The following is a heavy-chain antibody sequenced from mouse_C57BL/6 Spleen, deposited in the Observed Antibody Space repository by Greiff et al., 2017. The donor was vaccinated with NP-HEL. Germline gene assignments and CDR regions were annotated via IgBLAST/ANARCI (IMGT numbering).Heavy chain of an antibody. J-gene: IGHJ2*01. CDR2: IHPNSGST. V-gene: IGHV1-64*01. D-gene: IGHD1-1*01. CDR1: GYTFTSYW. CDR3: ARDYGSSYDIDY. Sequence: QVQLQQPGAELVKPGASVKLSCKASGYTFTSYWMHWVKQRPGQGLEWIGMIHPNSGSTNYNEKFKSKATLTVDKSSSTAYMQLSSLTSEDSAVYYCARDYGSSYDIDYWGQGTTLTVSS.